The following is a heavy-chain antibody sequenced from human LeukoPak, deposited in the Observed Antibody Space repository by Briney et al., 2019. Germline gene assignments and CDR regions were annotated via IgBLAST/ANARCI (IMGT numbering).Heavy chain of an antibody. D-gene: IGHD2-2*01. CDR3: ARDRASRVVPAAILVFVNWFDP. CDR1: GGTFSSYT. Sequence: SVKVSCKASGGTFSSYTISWVRQAPGQGLEWMGRIIPILGIANYAQKFQGRVTITADKSTSTAYMELSSLRSEDTAVYYCARDRASRVVPAAILVFVNWFDPWGQGTLVTVSS. V-gene: IGHV1-69*02. CDR2: IIPILGIA. J-gene: IGHJ5*02.